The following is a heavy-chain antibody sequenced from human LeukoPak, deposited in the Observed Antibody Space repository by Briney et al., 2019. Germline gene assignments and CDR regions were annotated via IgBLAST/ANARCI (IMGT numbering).Heavy chain of an antibody. CDR1: GFTFSSYA. CDR2: ISYDGSNK. V-gene: IGHV3-30*04. J-gene: IGHJ3*02. CDR3: AREKQLVREDAFDI. Sequence: PGGSLGLSCAASGFTFSSYAMHWVRQAPGKGLEWVALISYDGSNKYYADSVKARFIISRDNSKNTVYLQMNSLRAEDTAVYYCAREKQLVREDAFDIWGQGTMVTVSS. D-gene: IGHD6-6*01.